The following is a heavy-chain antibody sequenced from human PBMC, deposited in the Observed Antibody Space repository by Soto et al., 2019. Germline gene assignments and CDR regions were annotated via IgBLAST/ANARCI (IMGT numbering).Heavy chain of an antibody. CDR3: ARTTGPYYDYVWGSYRYYGMDV. CDR1: GGTFSSYA. J-gene: IGHJ6*02. V-gene: IGHV1-69*13. CDR2: IIPIFGTA. Sequence: GASVKVSCKASGGTFSSYAISWVRQAPGQGLEWMGGIIPIFGTANYAQKFQGRVTITADESTSTAYMELSSLRSEDTAVYYCARTTGPYYDYVWGSYRYYGMDVWGQGTTVTVS. D-gene: IGHD3-16*02.